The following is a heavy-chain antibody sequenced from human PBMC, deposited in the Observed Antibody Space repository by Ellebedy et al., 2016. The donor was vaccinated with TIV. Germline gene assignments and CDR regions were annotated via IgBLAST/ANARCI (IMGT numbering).Heavy chain of an antibody. D-gene: IGHD2/OR15-2a*01. J-gene: IGHJ4*02. CDR3: AREQSFLATFDY. CDR1: GGTFSSYA. Sequence: SVKVSXXASGGTFSSYAISWVRQAPGQGLEWMGGIIPIFGTANYAQKFQGRVTITADESTSTAYMELSSLRSEDTAVYYCAREQSFLATFDYWGQGTLVTVSS. V-gene: IGHV1-69*13. CDR2: IIPIFGTA.